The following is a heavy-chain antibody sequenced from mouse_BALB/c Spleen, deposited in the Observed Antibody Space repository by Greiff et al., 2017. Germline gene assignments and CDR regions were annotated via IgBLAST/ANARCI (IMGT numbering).Heavy chain of an antibody. D-gene: IGHD2-4*01. CDR2: ISSGGSYT. V-gene: IGHV5-6-4*01. CDR1: GFTFSSYT. Sequence: EVQLVESGGGLVKPGGSLKLSCAASGFTFSSYTMSWVRQTPEKRLEWVATISSGGSYTYYPDSVKGRFTISRDNAKNTLYLQMSSLKSEDTAMYYCTRSTMITYFDYWGQGTTLTVSS. J-gene: IGHJ2*01. CDR3: TRSTMITYFDY.